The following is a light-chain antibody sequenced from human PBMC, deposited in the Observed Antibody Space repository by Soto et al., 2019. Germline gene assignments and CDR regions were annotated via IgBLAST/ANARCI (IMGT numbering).Light chain of an antibody. V-gene: IGKV1-5*03. Sequence: DIQMTQSPSTLSASVGDRVTITCRASQSIIIWLAWYQQKSGKAPKLLIYKASILQSGVPSSFSGSGSGTDFTLTSSSRQPDDFATYYCQKYKRSRTFGQGAKVE. CDR3: QKYKRSRT. CDR2: KAS. J-gene: IGKJ1*01. CDR1: QSIIIW.